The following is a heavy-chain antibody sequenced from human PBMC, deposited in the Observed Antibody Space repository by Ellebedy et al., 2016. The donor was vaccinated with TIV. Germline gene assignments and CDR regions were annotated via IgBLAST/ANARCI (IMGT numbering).Heavy chain of an antibody. V-gene: IGHV4-59*01. CDR2: IYYNENT. CDR1: GGSISTYY. Sequence: MPGGSLRLSCTVSGGSISTYYWSWIRQSPGKGLEWIGYIYYNENTNYNPSLKSRVTISVDKSKNQFSLTLSAVTAADTAVYFCARDKEHTHGRPFGSWGQGMLVTVSS. J-gene: IGHJ4*02. D-gene: IGHD1-26*01. CDR3: ARDKEHTHGRPFGS.